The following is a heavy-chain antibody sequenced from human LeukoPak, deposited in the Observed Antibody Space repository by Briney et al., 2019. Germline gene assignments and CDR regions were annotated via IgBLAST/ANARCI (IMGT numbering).Heavy chain of an antibody. CDR3: ARHNGDSYLDL. Sequence: SATLSLTCTVSGVSVRSSFWSWIRQPPGKGLEYIGYVHHSGNTKYNPSLQSRVTTSVDTARSQFSLNLSSVTPADSAVYYCARHNGDSYLDLWAQGSLVTVSS. CDR1: GVSVRSSF. D-gene: IGHD2-21*01. V-gene: IGHV4-59*02. CDR2: VHHSGNT. J-gene: IGHJ4*02.